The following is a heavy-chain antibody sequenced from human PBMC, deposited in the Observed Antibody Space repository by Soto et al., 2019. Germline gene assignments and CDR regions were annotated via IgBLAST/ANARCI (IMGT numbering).Heavy chain of an antibody. CDR1: GYTFTSYN. Sequence: ASVKVSCKASGYTFTSYNMHWVRQAPGQGIEWMGIINPSGGSTSYAQKFQGRVTMTRDTSTSTVYMELSSLRSEDTAVYYCASYPPPWVVATVVHWGQGTLVTVSS. CDR2: INPSGGST. CDR3: ASYPPPWVVATVVH. J-gene: IGHJ4*02. D-gene: IGHD5-12*01. V-gene: IGHV1-46*03.